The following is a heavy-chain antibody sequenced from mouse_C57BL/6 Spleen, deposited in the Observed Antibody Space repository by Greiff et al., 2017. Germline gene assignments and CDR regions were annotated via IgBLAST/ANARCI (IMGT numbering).Heavy chain of an antibody. CDR2: IWSGGST. CDR3: AKGHAMDY. V-gene: IGHV2-4*01. CDR1: GFSLTSYG. Sequence: QVQLKQSGPGLVQPSQSLSITCTVSGFSLTSYGVHWVRQPPGKGLEWLGVIWSGGSTDYNAAFISRLSISKDNSKSQVFFKMNSLQADDTAIYYCAKGHAMDYWGQGTSVTVSS. J-gene: IGHJ4*01.